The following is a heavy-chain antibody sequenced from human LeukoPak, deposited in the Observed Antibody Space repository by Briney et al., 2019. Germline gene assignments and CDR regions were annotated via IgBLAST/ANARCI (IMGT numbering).Heavy chain of an antibody. D-gene: IGHD3-22*01. V-gene: IGHV1-69*04. CDR3: AKQTTYYYDSSGYSSLIL. Sequence: GASVKVSCKASGGTFSSYAISWVRQAPGQGLEWMGRIIPILGIANYAQKFQGRVTITADKSTSTAYMELSSLRSEDTAVYYCAKQTTYYYDSSGYSSLILWGQGTLVTVSS. CDR1: GGTFSSYA. CDR2: IIPILGIA. J-gene: IGHJ4*02.